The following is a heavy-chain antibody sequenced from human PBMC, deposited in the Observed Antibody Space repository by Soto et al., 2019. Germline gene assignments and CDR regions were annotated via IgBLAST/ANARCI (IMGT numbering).Heavy chain of an antibody. Sequence: QVQLVQSGAEVKKPGASVKVSCKASGYTFTSYGISWVRQAPGQGLEWMGWISAYNGNKKYAQKVQGRVTMTTDTSTTTAYMEVRSLRSDATAVYYCARGAAVGMNDYWGQGALVTVSS. D-gene: IGHD1-20*01. CDR1: GYTFTSYG. CDR3: ARGAAVGMNDY. CDR2: ISAYNGNK. J-gene: IGHJ4*02. V-gene: IGHV1-18*01.